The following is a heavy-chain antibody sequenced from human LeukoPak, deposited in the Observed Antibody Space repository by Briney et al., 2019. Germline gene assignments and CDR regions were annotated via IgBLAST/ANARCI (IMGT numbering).Heavy chain of an antibody. CDR2: ISGSGSST. CDR1: GFTFDSYA. V-gene: IGHV3-23*01. D-gene: IGHD2-2*02. J-gene: IGHJ4*02. CDR3: ARDNMATAIPTSDY. Sequence: GGSLRLSCAASGFTFDSYAMTWVRQAPGKGLEWVSGISGSGSSTYYADSVKGRFTVSRDNSKNTLYLQMNSLRAEDTAVYYCARDNMATAIPTSDYWGQGTLVTVSS.